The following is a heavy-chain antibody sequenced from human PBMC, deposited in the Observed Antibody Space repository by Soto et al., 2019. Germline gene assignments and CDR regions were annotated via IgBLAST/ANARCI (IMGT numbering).Heavy chain of an antibody. J-gene: IGHJ4*02. Sequence: SETLSLTCAVYGGSFSGYYWSWIRQPPGKGLEWIGEINHSGSTNYNPSLKSRVTISVDTSKNQFSLKLSSVTAADTAVYYCARGRIAARHYFDYWGQGTLVNVSS. V-gene: IGHV4-34*01. CDR2: INHSGST. CDR3: ARGRIAARHYFDY. D-gene: IGHD6-6*01. CDR1: GGSFSGYY.